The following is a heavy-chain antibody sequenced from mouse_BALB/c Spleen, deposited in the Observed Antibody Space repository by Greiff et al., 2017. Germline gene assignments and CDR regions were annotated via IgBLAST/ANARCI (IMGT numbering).Heavy chain of an antibody. D-gene: IGHD2-1*01. Sequence: VKLMESGPGLVAPSQSLSITCTVSGFSLTSYGVHWVRQPPGKGLEWLGVIWAGGSTNYNSALMSRLSISKDNSKSQVFLKMNSLQTDDTAMYYCARDQRGNYDLYAMDYWGQGTSVTVSS. CDR2: IWAGGST. CDR1: GFSLTSYG. CDR3: ARDQRGNYDLYAMDY. J-gene: IGHJ4*01. V-gene: IGHV2-9*02.